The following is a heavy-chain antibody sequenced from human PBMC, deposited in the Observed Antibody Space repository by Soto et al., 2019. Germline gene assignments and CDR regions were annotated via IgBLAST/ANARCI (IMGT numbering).Heavy chain of an antibody. CDR3: VRSRVFIAVTSVTNYYYYYGMDV. D-gene: IGHD6-19*01. CDR2: AYYRSKWYI. CDR1: GDSVSSDSAA. V-gene: IGHV6-1*01. J-gene: IGHJ6*02. Sequence: SQTLSLTCAISGDSVSSDSAAWNWIRQSPSRGLEWLGGAYYRSKWYIEYAPSVNSRITINPDTSKNQLSLQLISVNPEDTAVYYCVRSRVFIAVTSVTNYYYYYGMDVWGQGTKVTVSS.